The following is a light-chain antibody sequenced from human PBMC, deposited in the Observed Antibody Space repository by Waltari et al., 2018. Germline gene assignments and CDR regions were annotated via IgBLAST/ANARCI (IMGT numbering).Light chain of an antibody. Sequence: QSALTQPASVSGSPGQSITISCTGTSSDVGGYDYVSWYQHPPGKAPKLLIYEVSNRPSGVSNRFSGSKSGNTASLTISGLQAEDEADYYCSSYTTSGSPMDVFGTGTKVTVL. V-gene: IGLV2-14*01. CDR1: SSDVGGYDY. CDR2: EVS. J-gene: IGLJ1*01. CDR3: SSYTTSGSPMDV.